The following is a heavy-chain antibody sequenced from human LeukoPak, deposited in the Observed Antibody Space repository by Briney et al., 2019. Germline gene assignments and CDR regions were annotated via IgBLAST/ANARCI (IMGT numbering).Heavy chain of an antibody. J-gene: IGHJ4*02. CDR2: IYYSGST. Sequence: PSETLSLTCTVSGGSISSSSYYWGWLRQPPGKGLEGIGSIYYSGSTYYNPSLKSRVTISVDTSKIQFSLKLTSVTAADTAVYYCARHRLAAALPFDYWGQGTLVTVSS. V-gene: IGHV4-39*01. D-gene: IGHD6-13*01. CDR3: ARHRLAAALPFDY. CDR1: GGSISSSSYY.